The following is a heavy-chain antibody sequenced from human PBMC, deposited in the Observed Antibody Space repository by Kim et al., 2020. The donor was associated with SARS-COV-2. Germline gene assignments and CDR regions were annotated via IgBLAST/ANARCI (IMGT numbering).Heavy chain of an antibody. CDR1: GFTFSSFG. J-gene: IGHJ6*02. CDR2: IWYDGSNK. V-gene: IGHV3-33*06. CDR3: AKPPDDVLTDYPADYGMVV. D-gene: IGHD3-9*01. Sequence: GGSLRLSCAASGFTFSSFGMHWVRQAPGQGLEWVAVIWYDGSNKYYAESVKGRFTISRDNSEHTLFLQMNSLRAEDTAVYYCAKPPDDVLTDYPADYGMVVAGQGTTVTVYS.